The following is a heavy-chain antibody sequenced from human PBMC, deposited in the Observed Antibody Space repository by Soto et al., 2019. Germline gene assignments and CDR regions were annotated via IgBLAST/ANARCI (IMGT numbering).Heavy chain of an antibody. CDR3: AREPQEEGYFDY. Sequence: GALRLSCAASGFTFSSYSMNWVRQAPGKGLEWVSSISSSSSYIYYADSVKGRFTISRDNAKNSLYLQMNSLRAEDTAVYYCAREPQEEGYFDYWGQGTLVTVSS. CDR1: GFTFSSYS. V-gene: IGHV3-21*01. J-gene: IGHJ4*02. CDR2: ISSSSSYI.